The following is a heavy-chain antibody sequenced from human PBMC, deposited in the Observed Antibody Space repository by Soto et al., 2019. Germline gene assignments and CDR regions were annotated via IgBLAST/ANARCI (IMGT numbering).Heavy chain of an antibody. CDR3: APTRYDYGDDAVGY. CDR2: ISGSSSTT. D-gene: IGHD4-17*01. V-gene: IGHV3-23*01. Sequence: EVQLLEDGGGLVQRGESLRLSCVASGFTFNKYAMTWVRQAPGKGLEWVSSISGSSSTTYYADSVKGRFTISRDNSKNTVYLHLNTLSTEDTAVYYCAPTRYDYGDDAVGYWGQGTLVTVSS. CDR1: GFTFNKYA. J-gene: IGHJ4*01.